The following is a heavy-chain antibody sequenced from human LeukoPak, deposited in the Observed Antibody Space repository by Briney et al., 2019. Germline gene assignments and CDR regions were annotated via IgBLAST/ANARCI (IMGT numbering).Heavy chain of an antibody. CDR1: GFTFSSYA. Sequence: GGSLRLSCAASGFTFSSYAMTWVRQAPGKGLEWVSIISGSGGSTYYTDSVKGRFTISRDSSKNTLYLQMNSLRAEDTALYYCARGLTGDAATAFDYWGQGTLVTVSS. D-gene: IGHD7-27*01. CDR2: ISGSGGST. CDR3: ARGLTGDAATAFDY. J-gene: IGHJ4*02. V-gene: IGHV3-23*01.